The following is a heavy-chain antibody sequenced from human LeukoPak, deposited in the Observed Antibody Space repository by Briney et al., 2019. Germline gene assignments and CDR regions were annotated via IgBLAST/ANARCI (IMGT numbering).Heavy chain of an antibody. D-gene: IGHD3-22*01. Sequence: ASVKVSCKASGYTFTSYYMHWVRQAPGQGLEWMGIINPSGGSTSYAQKFQGRVTMTRVMSTSTVYMELSSLRSEDTAVYYCARDRERYYYDSSGPGRLDYWGQGTLVTVSS. V-gene: IGHV1-46*01. CDR3: ARDRERYYYDSSGPGRLDY. CDR2: INPSGGST. J-gene: IGHJ4*02. CDR1: GYTFTSYY.